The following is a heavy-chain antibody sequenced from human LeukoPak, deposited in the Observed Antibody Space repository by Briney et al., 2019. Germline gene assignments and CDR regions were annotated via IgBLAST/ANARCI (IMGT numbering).Heavy chain of an antibody. CDR3: AATYYYDGSGDY. D-gene: IGHD3-22*01. J-gene: IGHJ4*02. CDR2: ISSTGSNI. CDR1: GFTFSSYE. V-gene: IGHV3-48*03. Sequence: HPGGSLRLSCTGFGFTFSSYEMNWVRQAPGKGLEWVSYISSTGSNIYYADSVKGRFTISRDNAKNSLYLLMNSLRTEDTAVYYCAATYYYDGSGDYWGQGTLVTVSS.